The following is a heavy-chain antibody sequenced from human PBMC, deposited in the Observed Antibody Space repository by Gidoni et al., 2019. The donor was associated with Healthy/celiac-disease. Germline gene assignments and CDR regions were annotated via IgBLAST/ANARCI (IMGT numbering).Heavy chain of an antibody. CDR2: ISSSSSYI. CDR3: ATSPYSSSFTSLNWFDP. J-gene: IGHJ5*02. V-gene: IGHV3-21*01. D-gene: IGHD6-13*01. CDR1: GFTFSSYS. Sequence: EVQLVESGGGLVKPGGSLRLSCAASGFTFSSYSMNGVRQAPGKGLEWVSSISSSSSYIYYADSVKCRFTISRDNAKNSLYLQMNSLRAEDTAVYYCATSPYSSSFTSLNWFDPWGQGTLVTVSS.